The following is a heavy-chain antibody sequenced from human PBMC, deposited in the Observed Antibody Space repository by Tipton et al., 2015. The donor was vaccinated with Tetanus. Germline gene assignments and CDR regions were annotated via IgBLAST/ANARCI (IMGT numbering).Heavy chain of an antibody. D-gene: IGHD5-12*01. J-gene: IGHJ5*02. CDR3: ARYSIVATSNNWFDP. V-gene: IGHV4-30-4*01. CDR2: IYHSGQA. Sequence: TLSLTCSVSGDSINSGDYYWSWIRQPPGKGLEWIGYIYHSGQAYYNSSLKSRVVILVDTSKNQFSLKLSSVTAADTAVYYCARYSIVATSNNWFDPWGQGTLVTVSS. CDR1: GDSINSGDYY.